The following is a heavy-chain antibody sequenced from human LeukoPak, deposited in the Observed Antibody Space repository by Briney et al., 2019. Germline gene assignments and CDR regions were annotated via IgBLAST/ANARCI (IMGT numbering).Heavy chain of an antibody. CDR1: GFTFSSYS. J-gene: IGHJ5*02. D-gene: IGHD2-15*01. V-gene: IGHV3-21*01. Sequence: GGSLRLSCAASGFTFSSYSMNWVRQAPGKGLEWVSSISSSSSYIYYADSVKGRFTISRDNAKNSLYLQMNSLRAEDTAVYYCARGVRVVAATRIAFMARGFDPWGQGTLVTVSS. CDR2: ISSSSSYI. CDR3: ARGVRVVAATRIAFMARGFDP.